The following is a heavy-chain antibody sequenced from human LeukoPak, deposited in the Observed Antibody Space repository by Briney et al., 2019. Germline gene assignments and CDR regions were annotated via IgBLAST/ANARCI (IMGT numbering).Heavy chain of an antibody. CDR2: FDPRGGET. CDR3: ATSDRQFCSPSSCYMPFDF. CDR1: GHTLSEVS. J-gene: IGHJ4*02. V-gene: IGHV1-24*01. D-gene: IGHD2-2*02. Sequence: ASVKVSCKVSGHTLSEVSMHWVRQAPGQGLEWVGGFDPRGGETVLAQKSQGRVTLTEDTSADTSSIELRSLRSEDTAVYYCATSDRQFCSPSSCYMPFDFWGRGTLVTVSS.